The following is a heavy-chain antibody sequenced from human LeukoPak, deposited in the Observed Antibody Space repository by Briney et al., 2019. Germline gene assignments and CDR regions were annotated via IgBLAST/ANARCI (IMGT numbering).Heavy chain of an antibody. CDR3: ARDSRTWGQWLSRFDP. CDR2: ISTSGST. J-gene: IGHJ5*02. Sequence: PSETLTLTCTASGGSISSYYWSWIRQPAGKGLEWIGRISTSGSTNYNPSLKSRVTISVDTSNNQFSLQLSTVTAADTAVYYCARDSRTWGQWLSRFDPGGQGTLVTV. D-gene: IGHD6-19*01. V-gene: IGHV4-4*07. CDR1: GGSISSYY.